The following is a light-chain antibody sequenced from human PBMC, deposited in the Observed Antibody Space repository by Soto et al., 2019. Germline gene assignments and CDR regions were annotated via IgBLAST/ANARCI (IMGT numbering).Light chain of an antibody. CDR1: SSDVGGYDF. CDR2: EVT. J-gene: IGLJ1*01. CDR3: SSYTITSSPV. V-gene: IGLV2-14*01. Sequence: QSALTQPASVSGSPGQSSTISCTGTSSDVGGYDFVSWYRQYPGQAPKILIYEVTHRPSGVPDRFSGSKSGNTASLTISGLQADDEADYYCSSYTITSSPVFGPGTKLTVL.